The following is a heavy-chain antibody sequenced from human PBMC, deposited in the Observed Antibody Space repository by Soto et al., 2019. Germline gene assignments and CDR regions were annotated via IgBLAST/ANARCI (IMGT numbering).Heavy chain of an antibody. V-gene: IGHV4-39*01. Sequence: SETLSLTCTVSGDSISRKNYYWGWIRQPPGKGLEWIGSIYDSVNLYNNPSHKSRVTISVDTSKNQVSLKLSSVSASDTAVYYCVATSTMFGVRGRFDPWGQGTLVTVSS. CDR3: VATSTMFGVRGRFDP. CDR1: GDSISRKNYY. D-gene: IGHD3-3*01. CDR2: IYDSVNL. J-gene: IGHJ5*02.